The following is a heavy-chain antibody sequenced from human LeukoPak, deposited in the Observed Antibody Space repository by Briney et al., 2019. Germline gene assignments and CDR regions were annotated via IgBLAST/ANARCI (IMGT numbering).Heavy chain of an antibody. CDR3: ARVLNSDYGYYFDY. J-gene: IGHJ4*02. V-gene: IGHV1-69*04. CDR1: GGTFSSYG. D-gene: IGHD4-17*01. Sequence: ASVKVSCKTPGGTFSSYGIIWVRQAPGQGLEWMGRIIPILEITNYAQNFQGRVTFTADKFTSTAYMELSSLRSEVTAVYYCARVLNSDYGYYFDYWGQGTLVTVSS. CDR2: IIPILEIT.